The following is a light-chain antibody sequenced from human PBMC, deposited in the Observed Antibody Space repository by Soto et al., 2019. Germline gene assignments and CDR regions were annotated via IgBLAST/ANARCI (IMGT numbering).Light chain of an antibody. CDR2: DAS. V-gene: IGKV3-11*01. Sequence: EIVLTQSPATLSLSPGERATLSCRASQSVSSYLAWYQQKPGQAPRLLIYDASNRATGIPGRFSGSGSGTDFNLTIRSLEPEDCAVYYCQQRNNWQLTFGLGTRVESK. J-gene: IGKJ4*01. CDR1: QSVSSY. CDR3: QQRNNWQLT.